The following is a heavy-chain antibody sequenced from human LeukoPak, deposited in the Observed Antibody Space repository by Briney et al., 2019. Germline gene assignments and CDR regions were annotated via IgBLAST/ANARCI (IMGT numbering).Heavy chain of an antibody. D-gene: IGHD5-18*01. J-gene: IGHJ6*03. Sequence: ASVKVSCKASGYTFTSYDINWVRQATGQGLEWMGWMNPNSGNTGYAQKFQGRVTMTRNTSISTAYMELSSLRSEDTAVYYCARTWIPSYYMDVWGKGTTVTVSS. CDR2: MNPNSGNT. V-gene: IGHV1-8*01. CDR3: ARTWIPSYYMDV. CDR1: GYTFTSYD.